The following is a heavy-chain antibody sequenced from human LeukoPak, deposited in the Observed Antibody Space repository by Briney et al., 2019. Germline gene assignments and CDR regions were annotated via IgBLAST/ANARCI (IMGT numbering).Heavy chain of an antibody. CDR3: AKETDEQWLASFDY. CDR2: TCYRSKYYN. CDR1: GDSVSSNTAA. V-gene: IGHV6-1*01. Sequence: SQTLSLTCAISGDSVSSNTAAWNWIRQPPSRGLEWLVRTCYRSKYYNDYALSVKSRIAINPDTSKNQFSLQLNSVTPEDTAVYYCAKETDEQWLASFDYWGQGTLVTVSS. D-gene: IGHD6-19*01. J-gene: IGHJ4*02.